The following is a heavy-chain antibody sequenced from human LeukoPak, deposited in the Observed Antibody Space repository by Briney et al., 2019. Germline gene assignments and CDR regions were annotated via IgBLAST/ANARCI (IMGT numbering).Heavy chain of an antibody. CDR3: AREEKIFGPNNWFDP. D-gene: IGHD3/OR15-3a*01. Sequence: SETLSLTCAVYGGSFSGYYWSWIRQPPEKGLEWIGEINHSGSTNYNPSLKSRVTISVDTSKNQFSLKLSSVTAADTAVYYCAREEKIFGPNNWFDPWGQGTLVTVSS. V-gene: IGHV4-34*01. CDR2: INHSGST. CDR1: GGSFSGYY. J-gene: IGHJ5*02.